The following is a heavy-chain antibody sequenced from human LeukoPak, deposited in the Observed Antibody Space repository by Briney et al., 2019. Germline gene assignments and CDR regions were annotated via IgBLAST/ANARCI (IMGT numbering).Heavy chain of an antibody. V-gene: IGHV1-8*01. CDR3: AVHLPGDYLDR. J-gene: IGHJ4*02. CDR1: EYTFNIYD. Sequence: ASVTVSCKASEYTFNIYDINWVRQAPGQGLEWMGWMNPDSGNTGFAQTFQGRVTMTRNTSITTAYMELSSLRSEDTAVYYCAVHLPGDYLDRWGQGTLVTVSS. CDR2: MNPDSGNT.